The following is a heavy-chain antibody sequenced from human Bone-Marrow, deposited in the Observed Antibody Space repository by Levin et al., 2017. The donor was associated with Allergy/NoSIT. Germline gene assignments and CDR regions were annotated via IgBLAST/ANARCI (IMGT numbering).Heavy chain of an antibody. V-gene: IGHV3-13*01. Sequence: GGSLRLSCAASGFTFRTYDMHWVRQGTGKGLEWVSTITAPGDTYYPGSMKGRFTISRDTVNNTLYLQMNSLRAGDTALYYCARDSGDGSLNYWGQGTLVTVSS. CDR2: ITAPGDT. J-gene: IGHJ4*02. CDR3: ARDSGDGSLNY. D-gene: IGHD2-15*01. CDR1: GFTFRTYD.